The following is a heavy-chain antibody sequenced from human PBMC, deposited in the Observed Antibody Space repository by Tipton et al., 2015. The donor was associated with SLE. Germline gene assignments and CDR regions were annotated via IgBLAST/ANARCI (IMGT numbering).Heavy chain of an antibody. V-gene: IGHV4-31*03. CDR1: GGSISSGGYY. CDR3: ARVEDYYGSGSYFLLYYYGMDV. CDR2: IYYSGST. Sequence: TLSLTCTVSGGSISSGGYYWSWIRQHPGKGLEWIGYIYYSGSTHYNPSLKSRVTISVDTSKNQFSLKLSSVTAADTAVYYCARVEDYYGSGSYFLLYYYGMDVWGQGTTVTVSS. D-gene: IGHD3-10*01. J-gene: IGHJ6*02.